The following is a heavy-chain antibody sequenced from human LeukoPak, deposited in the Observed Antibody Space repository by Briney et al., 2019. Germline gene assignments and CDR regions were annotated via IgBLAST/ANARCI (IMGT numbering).Heavy chain of an antibody. CDR2: IYYSGST. V-gene: IGHV4-39*07. Sequence: SETLSLTCTVSGGSISSSSYYWGWIRQPPGKGLEWIGSIYYSGSTYYNPSLKSRVTISVDTSKNQFSLKLGSVTAADTAVYYCATGYGSGSQFDYWGQGTLVTVSS. CDR3: ATGYGSGSQFDY. J-gene: IGHJ4*02. CDR1: GGSISSSSYY. D-gene: IGHD3-10*01.